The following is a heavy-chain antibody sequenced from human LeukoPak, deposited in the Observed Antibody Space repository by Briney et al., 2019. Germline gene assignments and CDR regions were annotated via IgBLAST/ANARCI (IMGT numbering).Heavy chain of an antibody. V-gene: IGHV4-59*12. Sequence: SETLSLTCTVSGGSIGSYYWSWIRQPPGKGLEWIGYIYYSGSTNYNPSLKSRVTISVDTSKNQFSLKLSSVTAADTAVYYCARVSGGVAGNFDYWGQGTLVTVSS. CDR3: ARVSGGVAGNFDY. J-gene: IGHJ4*02. CDR1: GGSIGSYY. CDR2: IYYSGST. D-gene: IGHD6-19*01.